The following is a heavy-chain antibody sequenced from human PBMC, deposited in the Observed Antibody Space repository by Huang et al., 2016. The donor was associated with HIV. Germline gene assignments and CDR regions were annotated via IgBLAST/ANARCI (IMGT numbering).Heavy chain of an antibody. CDR2: ISYYGRNK. D-gene: IGHD6-19*01. J-gene: IGHJ5*02. Sequence: QVQLVESGGGLVQPGRSLRLCCAASGFTLTNYAIHWVRKAPGQGLEWVACISYYGRNKCDADSVKGRFTISIDNSKSTLYLLMNSLRVDDTALYYCARSAVPGDGDWFDPWGQGTLVTVSS. V-gene: IGHV3-30*04. CDR1: GFTLTNYA. CDR3: ARSAVPGDGDWFDP.